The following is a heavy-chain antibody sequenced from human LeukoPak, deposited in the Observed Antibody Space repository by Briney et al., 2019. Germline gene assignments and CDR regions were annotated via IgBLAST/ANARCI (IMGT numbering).Heavy chain of an antibody. Sequence: GGSLRLSCAASGFTVSSNYMSWVRQAPGKGLEWVSVIYSGGSTYYADCVKGRFTISRDNSKNTLYLQMKSLRAEDTAVYYCARDHLWFGERRDAFDIWGQGTMVTVSS. D-gene: IGHD3-10*01. CDR2: IYSGGST. CDR1: GFTVSSNY. J-gene: IGHJ3*02. V-gene: IGHV3-66*02. CDR3: ARDHLWFGERRDAFDI.